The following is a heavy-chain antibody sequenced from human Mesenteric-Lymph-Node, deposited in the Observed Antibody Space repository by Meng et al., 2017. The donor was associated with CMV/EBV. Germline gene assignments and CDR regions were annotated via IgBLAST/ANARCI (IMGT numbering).Heavy chain of an antibody. Sequence: QVQLHQWGQGLLNPSETLSVTCAVYGGSFSGYYWNWIRQSPEKGLEWIGEINHSGSTTYNPSFTSRIIISVDTSTNQISLNMSSVTAADTAVYYCARGSSYDILTGYFDYWGQGALVTVSS. V-gene: IGHV4-34*01. D-gene: IGHD3-9*01. CDR3: ARGSSYDILTGYFDY. CDR1: GGSFSGYY. CDR2: INHSGST. J-gene: IGHJ4*02.